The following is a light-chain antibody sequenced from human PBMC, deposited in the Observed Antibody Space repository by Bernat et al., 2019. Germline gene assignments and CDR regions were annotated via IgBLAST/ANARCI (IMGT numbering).Light chain of an antibody. J-gene: IGKJ5*01. Sequence: EIVLTQSLATLSVSPGERANVSCRASQSVSSNLAWYQQKPGQAPRLVIYGASTRATGIPARFSGSGSGTEFTLTISSLQSEDFAVYYCQQYNNWPITFGQGTRLEIK. CDR2: GAS. CDR3: QQYNNWPIT. V-gene: IGKV3-15*01. CDR1: QSVSSN.